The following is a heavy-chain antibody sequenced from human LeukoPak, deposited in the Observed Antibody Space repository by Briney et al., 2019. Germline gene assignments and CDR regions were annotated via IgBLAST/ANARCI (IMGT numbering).Heavy chain of an antibody. V-gene: IGHV3-73*01. D-gene: IGHD3-22*01. Sequence: HPGGSLRLSCAAPGFTFSASEMHWVRQASGKGLEWVGRIRNKANKYATSYAASVKGRFTISRDDSKNTAYLQMDGLKTEDTAVYHCIRLLHHYDSRGYNYEDDWGQGSLVTVSS. CDR3: IRLLHHYDSRGYNYEDD. CDR1: GFTFSASE. CDR2: IRNKANKYAT. J-gene: IGHJ4*02.